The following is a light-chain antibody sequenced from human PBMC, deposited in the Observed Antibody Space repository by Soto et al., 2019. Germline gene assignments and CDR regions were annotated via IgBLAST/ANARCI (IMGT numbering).Light chain of an antibody. J-gene: IGKJ5*01. CDR2: GAS. CDR3: QHIYSIPIT. CDR1: QTIRSD. V-gene: IGKV1-39*01. Sequence: DIEMTQSPSSLSASVGDRVTITCRASQTIRSDLNWYQQKPGKAPNLLIYGASFLQSGLPSRFSGSGAGTDFPLTIISLPSEDFAPYSCQHIYSIPITVGQATPLDIK.